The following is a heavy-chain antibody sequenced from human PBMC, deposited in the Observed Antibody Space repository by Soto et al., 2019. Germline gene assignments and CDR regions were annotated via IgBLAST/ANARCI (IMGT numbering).Heavy chain of an antibody. D-gene: IGHD3-10*01. J-gene: IGHJ4*02. V-gene: IGHV4-59*01. Sequence: SETLSLTCSISGGSISNYYWIWIRQSPGNRLAWIGYIHYSGGTNSNPSLKSRVAMSVGTSKNQFSLKLSSVTAADTAVYYCARDRYGSTLDYWGQGKLVTVSS. CDR3: ARDRYGSTLDY. CDR1: GGSISNYY. CDR2: IHYSGGT.